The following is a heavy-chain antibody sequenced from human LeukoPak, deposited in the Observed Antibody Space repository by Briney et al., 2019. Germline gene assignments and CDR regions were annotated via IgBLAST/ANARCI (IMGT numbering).Heavy chain of an antibody. CDR2: IRYDGSNK. V-gene: IGHV3-30*02. Sequence: GGSLRLSCAAAGFTFSTFGIHWVRQAAGKGLEWVTFIRYDGSNKYYADSVKGRFTISRDNSKNTLYLQMNSLRAEDTAVYYCAKDHWPVTMVRGVITLGYYFDYWGQGTLVTVSS. CDR1: GFTFSTFG. CDR3: AKDHWPVTMVRGVITLGYYFDY. J-gene: IGHJ4*02. D-gene: IGHD3-10*01.